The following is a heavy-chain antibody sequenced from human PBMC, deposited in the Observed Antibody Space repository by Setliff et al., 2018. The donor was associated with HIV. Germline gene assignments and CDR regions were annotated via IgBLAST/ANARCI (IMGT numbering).Heavy chain of an antibody. CDR3: ARILISYGSGTHKYFDY. Sequence: PSETLSLTCSVSGDSVSNYYWSWIRQPAGKGLEYIGRIYANGYANYNPSLKSRVTMSVDTSKNQFSLNPTSVTAADTATYYCARILISYGSGTHKYFDYWGQGTVVTVSS. D-gene: IGHD3-10*01. CDR1: GDSVSNYY. CDR2: IYANGYA. V-gene: IGHV4-4*07. J-gene: IGHJ4*02.